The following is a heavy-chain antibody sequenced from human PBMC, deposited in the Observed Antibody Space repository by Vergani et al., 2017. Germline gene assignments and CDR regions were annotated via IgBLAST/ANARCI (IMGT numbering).Heavy chain of an antibody. CDR1: GFSFSDHY. V-gene: IGHV3-11*04. CDR2: ISNSGNTI. Sequence: QVQLVESGGGLVKPGGSLRLSCAASGFSFSDHYMTWIRQAPGKGLEWVSYISNSGNTIEYADSVKGRFSISRDNAKSSLFLQMDSLRDEDTGVYYCARDLRLLYIRFDPWGQGTLVTVSS. D-gene: IGHD2/OR15-2a*01. J-gene: IGHJ5*02. CDR3: ARDLRLLYIRFDP.